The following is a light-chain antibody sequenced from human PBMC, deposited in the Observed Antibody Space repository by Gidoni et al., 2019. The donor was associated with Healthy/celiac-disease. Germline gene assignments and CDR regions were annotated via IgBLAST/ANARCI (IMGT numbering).Light chain of an antibody. CDR1: QSVSSY. V-gene: IGKV3-11*01. Sequence: EIVLTQSPANLSLSPGERATLSCRASQSVSSYLAWYQQKPGQAPRLLIYDASNRATGIPARFSGSGSGTDFTLTISSLEPEDFAVYYCQQRSNLITFGQGTRLEIK. CDR2: DAS. J-gene: IGKJ5*01. CDR3: QQRSNLIT.